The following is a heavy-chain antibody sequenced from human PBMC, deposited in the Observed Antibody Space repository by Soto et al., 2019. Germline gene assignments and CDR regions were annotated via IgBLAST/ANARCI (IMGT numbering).Heavy chain of an antibody. CDR2: IYHSGST. D-gene: IGHD6-19*01. Sequence: QLQLQESGSGLVKPSQTLSLTCAVSGGSIRSGGYSWSWIRQPPGKGLELIGYIYHSGSTYYNPSLRCRSIIRVVKSYNHCSLKLSSVTAADTAVYYCASAGGLRAVADDYWGHGALVTV. V-gene: IGHV4-30-2*01. J-gene: IGHJ4*01. CDR3: ASAGGLRAVADDY. CDR1: GGSIRSGGYS.